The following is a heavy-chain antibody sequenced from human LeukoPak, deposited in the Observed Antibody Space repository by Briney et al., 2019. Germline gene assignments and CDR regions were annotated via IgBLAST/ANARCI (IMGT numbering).Heavy chain of an antibody. CDR3: ARAEMEAGLLKGNRYFDL. V-gene: IGHV4-4*07. J-gene: IGHJ2*01. Sequence: SETLSLTCTLSGGSISSYYWSWIRQPAGKGLEWIGRIYTSGSTNYNPSLKSRVTMSVDTSKNQFSLKLSSVTAADTAVYYCARAEMEAGLLKGNRYFDLWGRGTLVTVSS. CDR2: IYTSGST. D-gene: IGHD6-19*01. CDR1: GGSISSYY.